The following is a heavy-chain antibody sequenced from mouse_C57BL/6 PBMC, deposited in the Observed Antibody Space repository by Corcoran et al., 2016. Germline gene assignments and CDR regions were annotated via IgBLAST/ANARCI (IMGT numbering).Heavy chain of an antibody. V-gene: IGHV9-3*01. D-gene: IGHD2-4*01. CDR1: VYTFTTYG. Sequence: QIQLVQSGPELKKPGETVKISCKASVYTFTTYGMSWVKQAPGKGLKWMGWINTYSGVPTYADDFKGRFAFSLETSASTAYLQINNLKNEDTATYFCAREKIYYDYDGGRFAYWGQGTLVTVSA. CDR3: AREKIYYDYDGGRFAY. CDR2: INTYSGVP. J-gene: IGHJ3*01.